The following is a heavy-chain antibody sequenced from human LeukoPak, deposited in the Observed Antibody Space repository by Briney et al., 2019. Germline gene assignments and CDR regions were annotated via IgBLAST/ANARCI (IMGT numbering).Heavy chain of an antibody. CDR2: ISSSGSAI. D-gene: IGHD3-22*01. CDR1: GFTFSSYE. J-gene: IGHJ4*02. Sequence: GGSPRLSCAASGFTFSSYEMNWVRQAPGKGLEWVSFISSSGSAIHYADSVRGRFTISRDNAKNSLFLQMSRLRAEETAVYYCAREKLSFFDSSGYFDHWGQGTLVTVSS. CDR3: AREKLSFFDSSGYFDH. V-gene: IGHV3-48*03.